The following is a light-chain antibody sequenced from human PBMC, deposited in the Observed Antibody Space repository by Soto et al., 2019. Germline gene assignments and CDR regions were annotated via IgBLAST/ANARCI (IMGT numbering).Light chain of an antibody. CDR2: EVN. V-gene: IGLV2-14*01. CDR3: RSYTSSSTLYV. Sequence: QSALTQPASVSGSPGQSITISCTGTSSDVGGYTYVSWYQQHPGKAPKLMIYEVNNRPSGVSNRFSGSKSGNTASLTISGLQAEDEADYYCRSYTSSSTLYVFGTGTKLTFL. J-gene: IGLJ1*01. CDR1: SSDVGGYTY.